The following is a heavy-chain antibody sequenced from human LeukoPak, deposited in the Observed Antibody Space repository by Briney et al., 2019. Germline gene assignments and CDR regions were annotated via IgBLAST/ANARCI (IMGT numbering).Heavy chain of an antibody. Sequence: GGSLRLSCAASGFAFSRYWMSWVRQAPGKGLEWVANIKQDGSEKYYVGSVKGRFTISRDNAKNSLYLQMNSLRAEDTALYYCARGGRITDYWGQGTLVTVSS. D-gene: IGHD3-16*01. CDR2: IKQDGSEK. J-gene: IGHJ4*02. CDR3: ARGGRITDY. CDR1: GFAFSRYW. V-gene: IGHV3-7*03.